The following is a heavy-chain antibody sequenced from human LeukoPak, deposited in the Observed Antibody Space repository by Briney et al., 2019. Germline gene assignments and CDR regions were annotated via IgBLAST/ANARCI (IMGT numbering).Heavy chain of an antibody. Sequence: SVKVSCKASGGSFNSYAISWVRQAPGQGLEWMGGIIPIFGTANYAQKFQGRVTITADKSTNTAYMELSSLRSEDTAVYYCARSQPLAYFDLWGRGTLVTVSS. V-gene: IGHV1-69*06. CDR1: GGSFNSYA. CDR3: ARSQPLAYFDL. J-gene: IGHJ2*01. CDR2: IIPIFGTA.